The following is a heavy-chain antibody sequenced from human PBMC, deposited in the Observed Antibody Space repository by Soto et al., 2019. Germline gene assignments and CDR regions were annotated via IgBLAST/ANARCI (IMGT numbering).Heavy chain of an antibody. CDR1: GFTVSSNY. D-gene: IGHD1-1*01. Sequence: EVPLVESGGGLVQPGGSLRLSCAVSGFTVSSNYMSWVRQAPGKGLEWVSVIYTGGTTYYADSVNDRFTISRDSSKNTLYLQMNSLRAEDTAVYYCARKAEHFDYWGQGTLVTVSS. J-gene: IGHJ4*02. CDR2: IYTGGTT. CDR3: ARKAEHFDY. V-gene: IGHV3-66*01.